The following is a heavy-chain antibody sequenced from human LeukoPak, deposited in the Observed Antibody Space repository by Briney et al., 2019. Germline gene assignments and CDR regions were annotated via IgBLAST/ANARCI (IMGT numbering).Heavy chain of an antibody. CDR2: ISGSGVST. J-gene: IGHJ6*03. D-gene: IGHD1-26*01. Sequence: PGGSLRLSCAASGFTFSSYAMSWVRQAPGKGLEWVSAISGSGVSTYYADSVKGRFTISRDNSKNTLYLQMNSLRAEDTAVYYCAKPPSGSSRYYYYYMDVWGRGTTVTVSS. V-gene: IGHV3-23*01. CDR1: GFTFSSYA. CDR3: AKPPSGSSRYYYYYMDV.